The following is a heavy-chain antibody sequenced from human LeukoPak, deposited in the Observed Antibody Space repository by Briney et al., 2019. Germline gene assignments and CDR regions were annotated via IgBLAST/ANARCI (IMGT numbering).Heavy chain of an antibody. Sequence: SETLSLTCTVSGYPISGGYYWGWIRQPPGKGLEWIGSIYHSGSTYYNPSLKSRVTISVVTPKNQFSLKLSSVTAADTAVYYCARQVATKGEWAFDSWGQGTMVTVSS. CDR2: IYHSGST. CDR1: GYPISGGYY. D-gene: IGHD5-12*01. CDR3: ARQVATKGEWAFDS. V-gene: IGHV4-38-2*02. J-gene: IGHJ3*02.